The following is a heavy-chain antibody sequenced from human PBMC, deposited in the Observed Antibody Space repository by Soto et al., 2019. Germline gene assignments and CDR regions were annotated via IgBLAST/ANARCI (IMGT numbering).Heavy chain of an antibody. D-gene: IGHD5-12*01. V-gene: IGHV5-51*01. CDR1: GCCFTTYW. CDR2: IYPGDSDT. J-gene: IGHJ4*02. CDR3: ARRRDGYNYGLDY. Sequence: ESLTLSCTGSGCCFTTYWIAWVRQMPGKGREWRGVIYPGDSDTRYSTSFQGQVTISADKSISTAYLQWSSLKASDTAMYYCARRRDGYNYGLDYWGQGTLVTVSS.